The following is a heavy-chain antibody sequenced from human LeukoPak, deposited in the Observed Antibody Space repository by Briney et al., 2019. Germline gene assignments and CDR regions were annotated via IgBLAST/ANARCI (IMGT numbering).Heavy chain of an antibody. V-gene: IGHV4-61*02. Sequence: PSETLSLTCTVSGGSISSGSYYWSWIRQPAGKGLEWIGRIYTSGSTNYNPSLKSRVTISVDTSKNQFSLKLSSVTAADTVVYYCARPIAAAGLFDYWGQGTLVTVSS. CDR1: GGSISSGSYY. J-gene: IGHJ4*02. D-gene: IGHD6-13*01. CDR2: IYTSGST. CDR3: ARPIAAAGLFDY.